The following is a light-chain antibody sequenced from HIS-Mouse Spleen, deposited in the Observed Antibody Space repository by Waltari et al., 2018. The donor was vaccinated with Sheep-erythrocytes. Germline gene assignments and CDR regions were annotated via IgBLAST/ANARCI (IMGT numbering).Light chain of an antibody. J-gene: IGLJ3*02. CDR3: SSYAGSNNWV. Sequence: QSALTQPPSASGSPGQSVPIPCTGTSSHVGGYHYVSWYQQHPGKAPKLMIYEVSKRPSGVPDRFSGSKSGNTASLTVSGLQAEDEADYYCSSYAGSNNWVFGGGTKLTVL. CDR1: SSHVGGYHY. V-gene: IGLV2-8*01. CDR2: EVS.